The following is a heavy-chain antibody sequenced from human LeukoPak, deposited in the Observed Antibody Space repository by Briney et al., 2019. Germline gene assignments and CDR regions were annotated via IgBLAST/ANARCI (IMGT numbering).Heavy chain of an antibody. CDR1: GFTFSNSW. Sequence: SGGSLRLSCAASGFTFSNSWMSWVRQAPGKGLEWVASIKQDGSEDSYVDSVKGRFTISRDNAENSLYLHMISLRAEDTAVYYCARVFVSDSSNYYYDWNFDLWGRGTLVTVSS. CDR3: ARVFVSDSSNYYYDWNFDL. CDR2: IKQDGSED. V-gene: IGHV3-7*01. J-gene: IGHJ2*01. D-gene: IGHD3-22*01.